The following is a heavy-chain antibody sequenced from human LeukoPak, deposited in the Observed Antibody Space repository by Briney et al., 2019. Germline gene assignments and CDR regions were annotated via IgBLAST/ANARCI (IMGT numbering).Heavy chain of an antibody. J-gene: IGHJ4*02. D-gene: IGHD1-26*01. CDR2: INDNGGQR. CDR1: GFAFKNYA. V-gene: IGHV3-23*01. Sequence: PGGSLRLSCAASGFAFKNYAMTWVRQAPGKGLEWVSNINDNGGQRHYADSVKGRFTISRDNSKNTVFLQMDSLRAEDTAVYYCAKTQWKVGATDYFDYWGPGILVTVSS. CDR3: AKTQWKVGATDYFDY.